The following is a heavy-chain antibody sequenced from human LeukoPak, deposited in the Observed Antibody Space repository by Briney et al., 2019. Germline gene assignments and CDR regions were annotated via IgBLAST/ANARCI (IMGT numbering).Heavy chain of an antibody. CDR1: GFTFCASA. V-gene: IGHV3-9*01. D-gene: IGHD3-22*01. Sequence: GGSLRLYCAASGFTFCASARHWVRQVPGKGLEWVSSISWNNGKIEYADSVNGRFIMSRDNAESSVYLQMNRLREDDTALYYCAKDMGVRLEVHDALDFWGQGTLVTVSS. CDR2: ISWNNGKI. J-gene: IGHJ3*01. CDR3: AKDMGVRLEVHDALDF.